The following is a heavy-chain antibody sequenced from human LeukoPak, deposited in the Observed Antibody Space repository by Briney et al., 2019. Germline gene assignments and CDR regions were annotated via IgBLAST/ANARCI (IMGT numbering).Heavy chain of an antibody. CDR2: INSNGAVI. D-gene: IGHD4-17*01. CDR3: ARDPDGDYDFDY. J-gene: IGHJ4*02. Sequence: GGSLRLSCAASGFSFSDYGMNWVRRAPGKGLEWLSHINSNGAVISYADSVKGRFTISRDTAKSSLCLQMNSLKIEDTAIYFYARDPDGDYDFDYWGQGTLVTVSS. CDR1: GFSFSDYG. V-gene: IGHV3-48*01.